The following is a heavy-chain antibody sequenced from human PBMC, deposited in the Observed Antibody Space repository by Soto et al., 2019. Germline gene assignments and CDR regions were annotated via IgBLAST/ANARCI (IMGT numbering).Heavy chain of an antibody. D-gene: IGHD3-10*01. Sequence: QLQLQESGPGLVKPSETLSLTCTVSGGSISSSSYYWGWIRQPPGKGLEWIGSIYYSGSTYYNPSLKSRVTISVDTSKNQFSLKLSSVTAADTAVYYGASSAAPMARRPNWFDPWGQGTLVTVSS. CDR3: ASSAAPMARRPNWFDP. CDR2: IYYSGST. J-gene: IGHJ5*02. V-gene: IGHV4-39*01. CDR1: GGSISSSSYY.